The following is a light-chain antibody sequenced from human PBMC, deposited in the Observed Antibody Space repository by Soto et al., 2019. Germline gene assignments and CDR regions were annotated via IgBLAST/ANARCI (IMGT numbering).Light chain of an antibody. J-gene: IGKJ1*01. CDR2: AAS. V-gene: IGKV1-8*01. CDR1: QGISSY. Sequence: AIRMTQSPSSFSASTGDRVTITCRASQGISSYLAWYQQKPGKAPKHLIYAASTLQSGVPSRFSGSGSVTDFTLTISCLQSEDFATYYCQQYYSYPPTFGQGTKVEIK. CDR3: QQYYSYPPT.